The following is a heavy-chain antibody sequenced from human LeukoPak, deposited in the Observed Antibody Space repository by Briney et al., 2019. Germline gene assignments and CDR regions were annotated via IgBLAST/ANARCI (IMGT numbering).Heavy chain of an antibody. V-gene: IGHV4-39*01. Sequence: KPSETLSLTCTVSGGSISSSSYYWGWIRQPPGKGLGWIGSIYYSGSTYYNPSLKSRVTISVDTSKNQFSLKLSSVTAADTAVYYCARLTVTYYYDSSGSHLDYWGQGTLVTVSS. D-gene: IGHD3-22*01. CDR2: IYYSGST. CDR3: ARLTVTYYYDSSGSHLDY. J-gene: IGHJ4*02. CDR1: GGSISSSSYY.